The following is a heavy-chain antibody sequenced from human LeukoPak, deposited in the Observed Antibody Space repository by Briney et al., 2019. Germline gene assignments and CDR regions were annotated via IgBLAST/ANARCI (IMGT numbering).Heavy chain of an antibody. CDR3: AREVEAQDF. CDR1: GFTFSSYA. V-gene: IGHV3-30-3*01. Sequence: PGRSLRLSCAASGFTFSSYAMHWVRQAPGKGLEWVAVISYDGSNKYYADSVKGRFTISRDNSKNTLYLQMNSLRAEDTAVYYCAREVEAQDFWGQGTLVTVSS. J-gene: IGHJ4*02. CDR2: ISYDGSNK. D-gene: IGHD2-15*01.